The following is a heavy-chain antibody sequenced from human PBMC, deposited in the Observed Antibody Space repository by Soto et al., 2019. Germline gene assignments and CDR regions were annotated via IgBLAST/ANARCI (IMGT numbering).Heavy chain of an antibody. CDR1: GYTFTNYG. J-gene: IGHJ4*02. V-gene: IGHV1-18*01. CDR2: INGYNGKT. CDR3: ARGPDPTYSVH. Sequence: QVQLVQSGAEVRKPGASVKVSCKTSGYTFTNYGINWVRQAPGQGLEWMGWINGYNGKTNYAQRVQGRVTVTTDTSTTTAYMERRSLRSDDTAIYYCARGPDPTYSVHWGQGTLVTVSS.